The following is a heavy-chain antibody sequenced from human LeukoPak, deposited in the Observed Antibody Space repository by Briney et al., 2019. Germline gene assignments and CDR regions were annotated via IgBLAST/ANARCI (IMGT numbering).Heavy chain of an antibody. CDR1: GGTFSSYA. CDR2: IIPIFGTA. J-gene: IGHJ4*02. CDR3: ARGPAGTTTVTSLGDY. Sequence: SVKVSCKASGGTFSSYAISWVRQAPGQGLEWMGGIIPIFGTANYAQKFQGRVTITTDESTSTAYMELSSLRSEDTAVYYCARGPAGTTTVTSLGDYWGQGTLVTVSS. V-gene: IGHV1-69*05. D-gene: IGHD4-11*01.